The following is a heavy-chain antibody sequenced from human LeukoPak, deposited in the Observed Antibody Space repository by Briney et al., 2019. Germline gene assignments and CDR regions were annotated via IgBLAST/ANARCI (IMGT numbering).Heavy chain of an antibody. D-gene: IGHD5-12*01. CDR3: ARDHRYAFDN. CDR2: IGISSGNT. V-gene: IGHV3-48*01. Sequence: GGSLRLSCAASGFNFIDYSMNWVRQAPGKGLEWISYIGISSGNTKYADSVKVRFTISRDKARNSLYLQMNSLRVEDTAMYYCARDHRYAFDNWGHGTLVTVSS. J-gene: IGHJ4*01. CDR1: GFNFIDYS.